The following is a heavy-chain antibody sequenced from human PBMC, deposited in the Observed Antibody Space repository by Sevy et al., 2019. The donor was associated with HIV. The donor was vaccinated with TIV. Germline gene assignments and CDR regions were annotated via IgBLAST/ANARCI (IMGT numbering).Heavy chain of an antibody. Sequence: GGSLRLSCAASGFTFSKYSMSWVRQPPGKGLEWVSTLSFGCGEINYADSVKGRINISRDNSKSSVYLQMNNLRPEDTAVYYCAREGCTKPHDFWGQGTLVTVSS. CDR1: GFTFSKYS. CDR3: AREGCTKPHDF. V-gene: IGHV3-23*01. CDR2: LSFGCGEI. J-gene: IGHJ4*02. D-gene: IGHD2-8*01.